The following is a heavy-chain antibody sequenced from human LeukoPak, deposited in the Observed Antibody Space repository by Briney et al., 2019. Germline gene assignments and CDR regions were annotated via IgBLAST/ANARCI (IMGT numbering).Heavy chain of an antibody. V-gene: IGHV3-9*03. Sequence: PPGGSLRLSFAASGFTFDDYAMHWVQQAPGKGLEWVSGISWNSGSIGYADSVKGRFTISRDNAKNSLYLQMNSLRAEDMALYYCAKGKGQQLVKGAFDIWGQGTMVTVSS. CDR3: AKGKGQQLVKGAFDI. D-gene: IGHD6-13*01. CDR1: GFTFDDYA. J-gene: IGHJ3*02. CDR2: ISWNSGSI.